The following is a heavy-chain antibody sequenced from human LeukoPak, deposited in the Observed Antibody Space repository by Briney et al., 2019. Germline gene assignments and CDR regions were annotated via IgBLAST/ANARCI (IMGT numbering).Heavy chain of an antibody. CDR3: AKVKSVTDYYWYGMDV. Sequence: GGSLRLSCAASGFTFSTYAMIWVRQVPGKGLEGVSSISDSGSRAYYADSVKGRFTVSRDNSKKTVFLQMNSLRAEDTAVYYCAKVKSVTDYYWYGMDVWGQGATVTVS. J-gene: IGHJ6*02. CDR1: GFTFSTYA. D-gene: IGHD4-17*01. CDR2: ISDSGSRA. V-gene: IGHV3-23*01.